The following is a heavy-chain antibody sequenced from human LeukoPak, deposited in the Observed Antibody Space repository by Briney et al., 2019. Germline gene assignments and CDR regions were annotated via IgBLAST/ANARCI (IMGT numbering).Heavy chain of an antibody. CDR2: INTDGSTT. CDR3: AELGITMIGGV. CDR1: GFTFKSYW. D-gene: IGHD3-10*02. J-gene: IGHJ6*04. V-gene: IGHV3-74*01. Sequence: PGGSLRLSCAASGFTFKSYWMYWVRQAPGKGLVWVSRINTDGSTTTYADSVKGRFTISRDNANNMVYLQMNSLRAEDTAVYYCAELGITMIGGVWGKGTTVTISS.